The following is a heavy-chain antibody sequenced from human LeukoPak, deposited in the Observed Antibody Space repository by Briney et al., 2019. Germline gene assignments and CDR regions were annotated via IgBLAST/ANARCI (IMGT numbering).Heavy chain of an antibody. Sequence: PGGSLRLSCAASGFIFSTYGMHWVRQAPGKGLEWVAVISYDGSNKYYVDSVKGRFTITRDNSKNTLSLQVISLKVEDTAVYYCAKGTYSSSWYSDYWGRGTLVTVSS. CDR2: ISYDGSNK. CDR3: AKGTYSSSWYSDY. CDR1: GFIFSTYG. V-gene: IGHV3-30*18. J-gene: IGHJ4*02. D-gene: IGHD6-13*01.